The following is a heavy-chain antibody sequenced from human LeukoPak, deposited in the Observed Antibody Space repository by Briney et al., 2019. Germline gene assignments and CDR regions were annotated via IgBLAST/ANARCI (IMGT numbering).Heavy chain of an antibody. D-gene: IGHD2-2*01. Sequence: GGSLRLSCAASGFTFSSYSMSWVRQAPGKGLEWVSYISSSSSAIYYADSVKGRITISRDNAKNSLYLQMNSLRAEDTAVYYCARGYCSSTSCFGPYYMDVWGKGTTVTVSS. CDR1: GFTFSSYS. CDR2: ISSSSSAI. J-gene: IGHJ6*03. V-gene: IGHV3-48*04. CDR3: ARGYCSSTSCFGPYYMDV.